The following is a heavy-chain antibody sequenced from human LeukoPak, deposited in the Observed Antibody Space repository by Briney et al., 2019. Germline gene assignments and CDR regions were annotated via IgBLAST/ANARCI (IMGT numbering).Heavy chain of an antibody. V-gene: IGHV3-30*18. CDR2: ISYDGSNK. CDR3: AKDHVSSSWYRARPLDY. D-gene: IGHD6-13*01. Sequence: PGGSLRLSCAASGFTFSSYGMHWVRQAPGKGLEWVAVISYDGSNKYYADSVKGRFTISRDNSKNTLYLQMNSLRAEDTAVYYCAKDHVSSSWYRARPLDYWGQGTLVTVSS. CDR1: GFTFSSYG. J-gene: IGHJ4*02.